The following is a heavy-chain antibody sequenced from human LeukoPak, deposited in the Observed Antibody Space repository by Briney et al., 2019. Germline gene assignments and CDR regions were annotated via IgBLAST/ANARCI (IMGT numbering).Heavy chain of an antibody. CDR3: ARAHVLRYFDWLSPEGHWFDP. Sequence: SETLSLTCAVYGGSFSGYYWSWIRQPPGKGLEWMGEINHSGSTNYNPSLKSRVTISVGTSKNQFSLKLSSVTAADTAVYYCARAHVLRYFDWLSPEGHWFDPWGQGTLVTVSS. V-gene: IGHV4-34*01. CDR2: INHSGST. CDR1: GGSFSGYY. J-gene: IGHJ5*02. D-gene: IGHD3-9*01.